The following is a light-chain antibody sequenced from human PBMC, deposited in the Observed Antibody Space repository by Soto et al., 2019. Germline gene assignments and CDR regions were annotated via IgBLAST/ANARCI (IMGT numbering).Light chain of an antibody. CDR2: GAS. CDR1: QSVSSSY. V-gene: IGKV3-20*01. CDR3: QQYGSSQLT. Sequence: EIVLTQSPGTLSLSPGERATLSCRASQSVSSSYLAWYQQKPGQAPRLLIYGASSRATGIPDRFSGSGSGTDFTLTISRLEPEDFAVDYCQQYGSSQLTFGGGTKVESK. J-gene: IGKJ4*01.